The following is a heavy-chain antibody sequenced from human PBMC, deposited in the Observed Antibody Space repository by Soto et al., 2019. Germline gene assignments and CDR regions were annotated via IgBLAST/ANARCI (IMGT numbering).Heavy chain of an antibody. CDR3: ARLSREDIVVVVAATSALDI. CDR1: GYTFTSYG. CDR2: ISAYNGNT. V-gene: IGHV1-18*01. D-gene: IGHD2-15*01. J-gene: IGHJ3*02. Sequence: GASVKVSCKASGYTFTSYGISWVRQAPGQGLEWMGWISAYNGNTNYAQKLQGRVTMTTDTSTSTAYMELRSLRSDDTAVYYCARLSREDIVVVVAATSALDIWGQGTMVAVSS.